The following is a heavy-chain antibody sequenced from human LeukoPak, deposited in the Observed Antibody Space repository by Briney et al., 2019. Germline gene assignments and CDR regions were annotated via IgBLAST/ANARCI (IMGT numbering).Heavy chain of an antibody. CDR2: INHSGST. CDR3: ARRDLVVVPAAMRYYYYYYMDV. V-gene: IGHV4-34*01. J-gene: IGHJ6*03. Sequence: SETLSLTCAVYGGSFSGYYWSWIRQPPGKGLEWIGEINHSGSTNYNPSLKSRVTISVDTSKNQFSLKLSSVTAADTAVYYCARRDLVVVPAAMRYYYYYYMDVWGKGTTVTISS. D-gene: IGHD2-2*01. CDR1: GGSFSGYY.